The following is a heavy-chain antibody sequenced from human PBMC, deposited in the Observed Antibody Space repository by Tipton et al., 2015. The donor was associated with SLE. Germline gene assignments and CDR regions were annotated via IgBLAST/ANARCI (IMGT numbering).Heavy chain of an antibody. CDR3: ARRRGSANWYSRYGMDV. V-gene: IGHV4-59*08. Sequence: TLSLTCSVSGDSISSPYWSWVRQPPGKGLEWVGYIYNRGATNYNPSLKSRVTIVMDKSKNQFSLKLTTVTAADTAVYYCARRRGSANWYSRYGMDVWGQGTTVTVSS. J-gene: IGHJ6*02. CDR2: IYNRGAT. D-gene: IGHD2-21*02. CDR1: GDSISSPY.